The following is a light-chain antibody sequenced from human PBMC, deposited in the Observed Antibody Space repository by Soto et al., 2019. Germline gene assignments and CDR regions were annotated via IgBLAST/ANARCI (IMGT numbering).Light chain of an antibody. CDR3: QQYGSSPRT. J-gene: IGKJ1*01. CDR2: AAS. CDR1: QIFSSTY. Sequence: EIVLTQSPGTLSLSPGERATLSCRASQIFSSTYLAWYQKKPGQAPRLLIYAASSRATGIPDRFSGRGSGTDFTLTISRLEPEDFAVYYCQQYGSSPRTFGQGTKVEIK. V-gene: IGKV3-20*01.